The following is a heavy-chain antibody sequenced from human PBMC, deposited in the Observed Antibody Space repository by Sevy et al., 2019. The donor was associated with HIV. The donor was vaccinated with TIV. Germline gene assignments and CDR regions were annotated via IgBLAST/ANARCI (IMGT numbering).Heavy chain of an antibody. CDR2: ISGSGGSGDKT. Sequence: GGSLRLSCAASGFTFSNYAMNWVRQAPGKGLEWVSGISGSGGSGDKTNYADSLKGRLTISRDDSKKSLYLQLNSLRAVDKATYYCAMIYDSRGYFDYWGQGTLVTVSS. D-gene: IGHD3-22*01. CDR1: GFTFSNYA. CDR3: AMIYDSRGYFDY. J-gene: IGHJ4*02. V-gene: IGHV3-23*01.